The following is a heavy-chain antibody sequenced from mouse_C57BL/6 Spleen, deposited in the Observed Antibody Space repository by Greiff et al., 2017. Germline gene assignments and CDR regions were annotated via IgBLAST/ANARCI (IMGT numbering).Heavy chain of an antibody. Sequence: QVQLQQPGAELVKPGASVKMSCKASGYTFTSYWITWVKQRPGQGLEWLGDIYPGSGSTNYNEKFKSKATLTVDTSSSTAYMQLSSLTSEDSAVYYCARGDYDMVYYAMDYWGQGTSVTVSS. CDR1: GYTFTSYW. D-gene: IGHD2-4*01. CDR2: IYPGSGST. CDR3: ARGDYDMVYYAMDY. J-gene: IGHJ4*01. V-gene: IGHV1-55*01.